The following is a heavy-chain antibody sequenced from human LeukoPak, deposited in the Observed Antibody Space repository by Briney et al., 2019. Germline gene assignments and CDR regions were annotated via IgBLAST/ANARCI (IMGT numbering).Heavy chain of an antibody. J-gene: IGHJ6*02. CDR1: GGSISSSSYY. CDR3: ARGRSGGWYSSLYYYYYYGMDV. D-gene: IGHD6-19*01. Sequence: PSETLSLTCTVSGGSISSSSYYWGWIRQPPGKGLEWIGSIYYSGSTYYNPSPKSRVTISVDTSKNQFSLKLSSVTAADTAVYYCARGRSGGWYSSLYYYYYYGMDVWGQGTTVTVSS. V-gene: IGHV4-39*01. CDR2: IYYSGST.